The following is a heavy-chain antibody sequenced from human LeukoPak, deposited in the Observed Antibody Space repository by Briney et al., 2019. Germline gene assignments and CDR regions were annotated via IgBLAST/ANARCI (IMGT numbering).Heavy chain of an antibody. CDR1: GGSISSSSYY. V-gene: IGHV4-39*01. Sequence: KPSETLSLTCTVSGGSISSSSYYWGWIRQPPGKGLEWIGSIYYSGSTYYNPSLKSRVTISVDTPKNQFSLKLSSVTAADTAVYYCASPLGYCSGGSCYWNWGQGTLVTVSS. CDR2: IYYSGST. D-gene: IGHD2-15*01. CDR3: ASPLGYCSGGSCYWN. J-gene: IGHJ4*02.